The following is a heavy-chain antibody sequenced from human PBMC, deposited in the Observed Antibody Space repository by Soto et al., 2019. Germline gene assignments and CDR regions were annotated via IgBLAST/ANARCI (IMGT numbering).Heavy chain of an antibody. Sequence: ASVKVSCKASGYTFTGYYMHWVRQAPGQGLEWMGWINPNSGGTNYAQKFQGRVTMTRDTSISTAYMELSRLRSDDTAVYYCARGKDSPYCSSTSCHDAFDIWGQGTMVTVSS. D-gene: IGHD2-2*01. CDR1: GYTFTGYY. V-gene: IGHV1-2*02. CDR3: ARGKDSPYCSSTSCHDAFDI. J-gene: IGHJ3*02. CDR2: INPNSGGT.